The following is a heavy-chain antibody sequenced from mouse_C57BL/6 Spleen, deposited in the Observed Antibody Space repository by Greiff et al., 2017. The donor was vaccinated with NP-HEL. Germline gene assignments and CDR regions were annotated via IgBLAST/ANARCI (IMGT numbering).Heavy chain of an antibody. CDR3: ATSSDYAMDY. J-gene: IGHJ4*01. D-gene: IGHD1-1*01. CDR2: INPSTGGT. Sequence: EVQLQQSGPELVKPGASVKISCKASGYSFTGYYMNWVKQSPEKSLEWIGEINPSTGGTTYNQKFKAKATLTVDKSSSTAYMQLKSLTSEDSAVYYCATSSDYAMDYWGQGTSVTVSS. CDR1: GYSFTGYY. V-gene: IGHV1-42*01.